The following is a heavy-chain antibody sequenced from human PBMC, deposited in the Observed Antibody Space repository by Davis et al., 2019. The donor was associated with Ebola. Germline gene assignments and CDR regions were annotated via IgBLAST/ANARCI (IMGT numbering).Heavy chain of an antibody. J-gene: IGHJ6*02. Sequence: PSETLSLTCTVSGGSISSYYWSWIRQPPGKGLEWIGYIYYSGSTNYNPSLKSRVTISVDTSKDQFSLKLSSVTAADTAVYYCARWSPIAAAGGVGGGYYYYGMDVWDQGTTVTVSS. CDR1: GGSISSYY. CDR3: ARWSPIAAAGGVGGGYYYYGMDV. V-gene: IGHV4-59*12. D-gene: IGHD6-13*01. CDR2: IYYSGST.